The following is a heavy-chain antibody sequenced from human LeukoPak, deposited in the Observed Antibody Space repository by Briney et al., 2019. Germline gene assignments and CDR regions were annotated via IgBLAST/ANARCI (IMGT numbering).Heavy chain of an antibody. D-gene: IGHD4-17*01. CDR3: ARDVYGDYAIDY. J-gene: IGHJ4*02. V-gene: IGHV3-48*04. Sequence: GGSLRLSCAASGFTFSSYSMNWFRQAPGKEREWVSYISGTSSPSYYADSVKGRLTITRDNAKNSLYLQMNSLRAEDTAVYYCARDVYGDYAIDYWGQGTLVTVSS. CDR1: GFTFSSYS. CDR2: ISGTSSPS.